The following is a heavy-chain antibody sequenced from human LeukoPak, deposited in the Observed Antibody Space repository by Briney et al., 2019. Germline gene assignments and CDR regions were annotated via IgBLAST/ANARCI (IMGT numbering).Heavy chain of an antibody. Sequence: SETLSLTCTVSGGSISNYYWSWIRQPPGKGLECIGYIYSSGSTNYNPSLKRRVTISVDTSKNQFSLKLTSVTAADTAVYYCARRGSSYFDHWGQGTLVTVSS. CDR3: ARRGSSYFDH. J-gene: IGHJ4*02. D-gene: IGHD3-16*01. V-gene: IGHV4-4*09. CDR2: IYSSGST. CDR1: GGSISNYY.